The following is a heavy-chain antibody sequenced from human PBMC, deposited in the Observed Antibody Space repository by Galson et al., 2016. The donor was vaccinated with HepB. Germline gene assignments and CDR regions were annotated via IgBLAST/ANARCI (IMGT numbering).Heavy chain of an antibody. CDR1: GLTFSNYG. Sequence: SLRLSCAASGLTFSNYGMHWVRQAPGKGLEWVAVIWYDGSNKYYADSVKGRFTISRDNSKNTQYLQMNSRRAEDTAVYYCARGYSSSWYLYYFDYWGQGTLVTVSS. CDR2: IWYDGSNK. V-gene: IGHV3-33*01. CDR3: ARGYSSSWYLYYFDY. J-gene: IGHJ4*02. D-gene: IGHD6-13*01.